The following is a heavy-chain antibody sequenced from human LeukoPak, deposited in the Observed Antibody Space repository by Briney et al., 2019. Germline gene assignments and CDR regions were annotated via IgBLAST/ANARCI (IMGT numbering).Heavy chain of an antibody. J-gene: IGHJ3*02. CDR2: IYYSRST. CDR1: GGSISSYY. V-gene: IGHV4-59*08. D-gene: IGHD6-13*01. CDR3: ARHGANRQQLVMAFDI. Sequence: SETLSLTCSVSGGSISSYYWSWIRQPPGQGLERIGYIYYSRSTNYNPSLKSRVTISIDTSKNQFSLKVNSVTAADTAVYYCARHGANRQQLVMAFDIWGQGTMVTVSS.